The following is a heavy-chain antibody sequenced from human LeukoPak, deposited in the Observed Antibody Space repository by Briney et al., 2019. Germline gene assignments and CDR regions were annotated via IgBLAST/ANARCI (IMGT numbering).Heavy chain of an antibody. CDR2: ISDTGATT. CDR3: AKDTSIGRYCTNGVCSPFDY. J-gene: IGHJ4*02. V-gene: IGHV3-23*01. CDR1: GFTFSSYA. Sequence: GGSLRLSCAGSGFTFSSYAMSWVRQAPGKGLERVSAISDTGATTYDADSVKGRFTISRDNSRSTLYLQMNSLRAEDTALYYCAKDTSIGRYCTNGVCSPFDYWGQGTLVTVSS. D-gene: IGHD2-8*01.